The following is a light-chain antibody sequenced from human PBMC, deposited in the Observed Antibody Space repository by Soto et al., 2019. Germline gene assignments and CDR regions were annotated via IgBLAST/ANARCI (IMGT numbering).Light chain of an antibody. CDR2: GAS. V-gene: IGKV3-20*01. CDR1: QSVSSSY. J-gene: IGKJ2*01. Sequence: EIVLTQSPGTLSLSPGERATLSCRASQSVSSSYLAWYQQKPGQAPRLLIYGASSRATGIPDRFSGSGSGTDFHLTISRLEPEDFAVYYCQQYGGSPYTFGQGTNLEIK. CDR3: QQYGGSPYT.